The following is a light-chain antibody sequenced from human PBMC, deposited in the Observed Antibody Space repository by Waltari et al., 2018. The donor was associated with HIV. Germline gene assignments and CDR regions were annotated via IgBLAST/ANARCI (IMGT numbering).Light chain of an antibody. J-gene: IGLJ1*01. Sequence: QSALTQPRPVSGSPGQSVTISCSGTSSHVGGYNYVSWYQQHPGKAPKLMISDVSRRPSGVPDRFSGSKSGNTASLTISGLQAEDEADYYCCSYAGSYTLYVFGTGTKVTVL. V-gene: IGLV2-11*01. CDR2: DVS. CDR1: SSHVGGYNY. CDR3: CSYAGSYTLYV.